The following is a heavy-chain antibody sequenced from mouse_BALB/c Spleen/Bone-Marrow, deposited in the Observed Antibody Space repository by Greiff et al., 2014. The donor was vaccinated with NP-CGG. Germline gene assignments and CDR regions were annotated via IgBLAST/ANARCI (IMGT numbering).Heavy chain of an antibody. V-gene: IGHV1-7*01. D-gene: IGHD4-1*01. CDR2: INPSTGYT. J-gene: IGHJ3*01. CDR1: GYTFTSYW. Sequence: MQLVESGAELAKPGASVKMSCKASGYTFTSYWMHWVKQRPGQGLEWIGYINPSTGYTDYNQKFKDKATLTADKSSSTAYMQLSSLTSEDSAVYYCARRLNWDWFAYWGQGTLVTVSA. CDR3: ARRLNWDWFAY.